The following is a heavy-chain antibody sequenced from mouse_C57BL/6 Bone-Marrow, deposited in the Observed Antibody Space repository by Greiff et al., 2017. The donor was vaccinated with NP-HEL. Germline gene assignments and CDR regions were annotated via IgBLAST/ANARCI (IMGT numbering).Heavy chain of an antibody. CDR1: GYSITSGYY. CDR2: ISYDGSN. V-gene: IGHV3-6*01. D-gene: IGHD1-1*01. CDR3: ASYYYGSSHYYAMDY. J-gene: IGHJ4*01. Sequence: VQLKQSGPGLVKPSQSLSLTCSVTGYSITSGYYWNWIRQFPGNKLEWRGYISYDGSNNYNPSLKNRITITRDTSKNQFFLKLNSVTTEDTATYYCASYYYGSSHYYAMDYWGQGTSVTVSS.